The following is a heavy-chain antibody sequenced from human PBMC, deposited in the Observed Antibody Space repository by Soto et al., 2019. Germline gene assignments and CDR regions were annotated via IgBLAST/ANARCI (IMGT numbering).Heavy chain of an antibody. J-gene: IGHJ6*02. CDR3: ARTNIVLMVYAASGPDYYGMDV. D-gene: IGHD2-8*01. CDR2: IWYDGSNK. V-gene: IGHV3-33*01. CDR1: GFTFSSYG. Sequence: QVQLVESGGGVVQPGRSLRLSCAASGFTFSSYGMHWVRQAPGKGLEWVAVIWYDGSNKYYADSVKGRFTISRDNSKNTLYLQMNSLRAEDTGVYYCARTNIVLMVYAASGPDYYGMDVWGQGTTVTVSS.